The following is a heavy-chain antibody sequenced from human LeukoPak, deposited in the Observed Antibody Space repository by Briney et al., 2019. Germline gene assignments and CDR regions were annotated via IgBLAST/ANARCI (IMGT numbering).Heavy chain of an antibody. J-gene: IGHJ4*02. Sequence: GGSLRLSCAASGFTFSNYWMHWVRQGPGKGLVWVSRINGDGSITAYADSVKGRFTISRDNSKNTLYLQMNSLRAEDTAVYYCAKADLDPYYYDSSGYYSVSSYYFDYWGQGTLVTVSS. CDR3: AKADLDPYYYDSSGYYSVSSYYFDY. D-gene: IGHD3-22*01. V-gene: IGHV3-74*01. CDR1: GFTFSNYW. CDR2: INGDGSIT.